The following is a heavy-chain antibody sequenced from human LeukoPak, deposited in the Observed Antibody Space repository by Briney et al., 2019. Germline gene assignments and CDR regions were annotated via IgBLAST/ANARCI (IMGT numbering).Heavy chain of an antibody. CDR1: GFTFSSYA. J-gene: IGHJ4*02. Sequence: GGSLRLSCAASGFTFSSYAMSWVRQAPGKGLEWVSAISENGGSTFYADSVKGRFTISRDNSKNTLYLQMNSLRAEDTAVYYCAKIAAARDGYWGQGTLVTVSS. D-gene: IGHD6-6*01. CDR2: ISENGGST. V-gene: IGHV3-23*01. CDR3: AKIAAARDGY.